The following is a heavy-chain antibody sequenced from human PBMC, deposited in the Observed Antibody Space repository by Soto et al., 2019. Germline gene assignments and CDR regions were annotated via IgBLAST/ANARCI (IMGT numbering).Heavy chain of an antibody. CDR3: ASGVTTETWDFDY. V-gene: IGHV1-3*01. Sequence: ASVKVSCKASGYTFTSYAMHWARQAPGQRLEWMGWINAGNGNTKYSQKFQGRVTITRDTSASTAYMELSSLRSEDTAVYYCASGVTTETWDFDYWGQGTLVTVSS. CDR2: INAGNGNT. CDR1: GYTFTSYA. J-gene: IGHJ4*02. D-gene: IGHD4-17*01.